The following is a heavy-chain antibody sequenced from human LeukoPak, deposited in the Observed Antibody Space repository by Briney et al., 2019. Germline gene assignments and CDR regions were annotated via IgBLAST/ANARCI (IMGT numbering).Heavy chain of an antibody. J-gene: IGHJ4*02. V-gene: IGHV3-11*01. CDR2: ISSSGSTI. Sequence: SGGSLRLSCAASGFTFSDYYMSWIRQAPGKGLEWVSYISSSGSTIYYADSVKGRFTISRDNAKNSLYLQMNSLRAEDTAVYYCANEERTIFFAYFDYWGQGTLVTVSS. CDR3: ANEERTIFFAYFDY. D-gene: IGHD3-9*01. CDR1: GFTFSDYY.